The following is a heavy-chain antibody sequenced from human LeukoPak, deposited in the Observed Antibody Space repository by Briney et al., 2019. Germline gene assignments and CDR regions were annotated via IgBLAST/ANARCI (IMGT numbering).Heavy chain of an antibody. J-gene: IGHJ4*02. V-gene: IGHV3-23*01. CDR2: ISASGGST. Sequence: GGSLRLSCAASTFTFSSYAMSWVRQAPGKGLEWVSAISASGGSTYYADSVKGRLTTSRDNSKNTLDLQMNSLRVEDTAVYYCAKTAGADGYWGQGTLVTVSS. CDR3: AKTAGADGY. CDR1: TFTFSSYA. D-gene: IGHD3-10*01.